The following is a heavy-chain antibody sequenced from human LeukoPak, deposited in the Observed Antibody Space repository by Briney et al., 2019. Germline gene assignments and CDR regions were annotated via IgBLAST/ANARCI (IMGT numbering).Heavy chain of an antibody. CDR2: IIPIFGTA. D-gene: IGHD3-22*01. J-gene: IGHJ4*02. Sequence: ASVNVSFKSSGYIFTDHFIHWVRQAPGQGLEWMGGIIPIFGTANYAQKFQGRVTITADESTSTAYMELSSLRSEDTAVYYCARVRRYYYDSSGYYVYWGQGTLVTVSS. CDR3: ARVRRYYYDSSGYYVY. V-gene: IGHV1-69*13. CDR1: GYIFTDHF.